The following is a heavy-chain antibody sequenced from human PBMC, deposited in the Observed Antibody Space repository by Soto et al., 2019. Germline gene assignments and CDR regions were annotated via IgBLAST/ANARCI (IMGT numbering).Heavy chain of an antibody. CDR2: IIPIVGTA. D-gene: IGHD1-26*01. V-gene: IGHV1-69*01. CDR1: GGTFSSYA. J-gene: IGHJ3*02. Sequence: QVQLVQSGAEVKKPGSSVKVSCKASGGTFSSYAISWVRQAPGQGLEWMGGIIPIVGTANYAQKFQGRVTITADEYTSTAYMELSSLRSEDTAVYYCARGKGPVGALGTPFDIWGQGTMVTVSS. CDR3: ARGKGPVGALGTPFDI.